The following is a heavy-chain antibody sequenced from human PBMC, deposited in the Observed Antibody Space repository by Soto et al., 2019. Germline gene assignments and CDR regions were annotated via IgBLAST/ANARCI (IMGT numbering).Heavy chain of an antibody. CDR2: IIPIFGTA. CDR1: GGTFSSYA. J-gene: IGHJ3*02. V-gene: IGHV1-69*01. CDR3: ARAEHYDYVWGSYRLFAFDI. D-gene: IGHD3-16*02. Sequence: QVQLVQSGAEVKKPGSSVKVSCKASGGTFSSYAISWVRQAPGQGLEWMGGIIPIFGTANYAQKFQGRVTITEDESTSTAYMELSSLRSEDTAVYYCARAEHYDYVWGSYRLFAFDIWGQGTMVTVSS.